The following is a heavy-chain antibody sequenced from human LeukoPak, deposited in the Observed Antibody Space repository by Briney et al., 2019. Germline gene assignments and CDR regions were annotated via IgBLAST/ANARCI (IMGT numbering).Heavy chain of an antibody. CDR3: AREKIGTGTILGKDYYYMDV. D-gene: IGHD1-1*01. CDR2: IYYTGST. Sequence: SETLSLTCTVSGGSISGSGYYWVWIRQPPGKGLEWIATIYYTGSTYYNPSLKSRVTISVDTSKNQFSLRLSSVTAADTAMYYRAREKIGTGTILGKDYYYMDVWGKGTTVTVSS. J-gene: IGHJ6*03. CDR1: GGSISGSGYY. V-gene: IGHV4-39*07.